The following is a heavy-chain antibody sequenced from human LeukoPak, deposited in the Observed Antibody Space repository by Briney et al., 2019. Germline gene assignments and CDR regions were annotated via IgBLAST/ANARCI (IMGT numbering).Heavy chain of an antibody. CDR2: ISWNSGSI. J-gene: IGHJ4*02. D-gene: IGHD3-10*01. CDR1: GFTFDDYA. CDR3: GKGGEASQIRPYYFDY. V-gene: IGHV3-9*01. Sequence: AGGSLRLSCAASGFTFDDYAMHWGRQAPGKGLEWVSGISWNSGSIGYADSVKGRFTISRDNAKNSLYLQMNSLRTEDTALYYCGKGGEASQIRPYYFDYWGQGTLVTVSS.